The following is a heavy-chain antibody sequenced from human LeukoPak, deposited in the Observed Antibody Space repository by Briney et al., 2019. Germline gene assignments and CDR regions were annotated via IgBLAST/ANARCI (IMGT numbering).Heavy chain of an antibody. J-gene: IGHJ6*03. V-gene: IGHV3-30*18. CDR3: AKVYYYMDV. Sequence: GGSLRLSCAASGFTFSNNWMTWVRQAPGKGLEWVAVISYDGSNKYYADSVKGRFTISRDNSKNTLYLQMNSLRAEDTAVYYCAKVYYYMDVWGKGTTVTVSS. CDR1: GFTFSNNW. CDR2: ISYDGSNK.